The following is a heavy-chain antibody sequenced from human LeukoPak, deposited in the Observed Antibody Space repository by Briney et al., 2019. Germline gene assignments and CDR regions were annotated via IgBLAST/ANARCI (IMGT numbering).Heavy chain of an antibody. CDR1: GFTFSSYS. Sequence: GGSLRLSCAASGFTFSSYSMNWVRQAPGKGLEWVSYISSSSSTIYYADSVKGRFTISRDNAKNSLYLQMNSLRAEDTAVYYCARAYCGGDCYSDYWGQGTLVTVPS. V-gene: IGHV3-48*04. CDR3: ARAYCGGDCYSDY. D-gene: IGHD2-21*02. CDR2: ISSSSSTI. J-gene: IGHJ4*02.